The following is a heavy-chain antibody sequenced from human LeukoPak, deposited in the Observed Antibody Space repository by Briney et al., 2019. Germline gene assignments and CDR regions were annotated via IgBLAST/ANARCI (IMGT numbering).Heavy chain of an antibody. CDR1: GDSFSGYC. D-gene: IGHD5-18*01. V-gene: IGHV4-34*01. CDR2: INHSGST. Sequence: SETHSPIFPVYGDSFSGYCWSWIRQPPGKGLEWIGEINHSGSTNYNPSLKSRVTISVDTSKNQFSLKLSSVTAADTAVYYCARAVDTAMVKYGVAFDSWG. CDR3: ARAVDTAMVKYGVAFDS. J-gene: IGHJ3*02.